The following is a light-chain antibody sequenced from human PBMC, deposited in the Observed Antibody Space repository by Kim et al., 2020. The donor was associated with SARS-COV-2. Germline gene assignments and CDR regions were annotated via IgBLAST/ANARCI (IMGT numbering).Light chain of an antibody. Sequence: GQRVTFSCSGSGSNIGSKTVTWYQLLPGTAPKLLIYNNNQRPSGVPDRFSGSKSGTSASLAISGLQSEDEADYYCAAWDDRLNEGVFGGGTQLTVL. J-gene: IGLJ2*01. CDR3: AAWDDRLNEGV. CDR2: NNN. CDR1: GSNIGSKT. V-gene: IGLV1-44*01.